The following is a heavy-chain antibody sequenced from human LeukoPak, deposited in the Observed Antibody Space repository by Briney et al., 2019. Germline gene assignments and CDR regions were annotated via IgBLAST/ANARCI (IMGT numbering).Heavy chain of an antibody. D-gene: IGHD6-19*01. J-gene: IGHJ4*02. CDR3: ARVIAVAGTDY. V-gene: IGHV3-30*03. CDR1: GFTFSSYG. Sequence: GGSLRLSCAASGFTFSSYGVHWVRQAPGNGLEWVAVISYDGSNKYYADSVKGRFTISRDNSKNTLYLQMNSLRAEDTAVYYCARVIAVAGTDYWGQGTLVTVSS. CDR2: ISYDGSNK.